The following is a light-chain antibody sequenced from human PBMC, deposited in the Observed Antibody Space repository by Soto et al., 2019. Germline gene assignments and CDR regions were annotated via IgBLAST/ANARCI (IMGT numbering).Light chain of an antibody. CDR3: CSYAGSYIFV. CDR2: DVS. CDR1: SSDVGTYNY. V-gene: IGLV2-11*01. J-gene: IGLJ1*01. Sequence: QSVLIQPRSVSGSPGQSVTISCTGTSSDVGTYNYVSWYRQHPGKAPKLMISDVSKRPSGVPDRFSGSKSDNTASLTISGLQAADEGDYYRCSYAGSYIFVFGTGTKVIVL.